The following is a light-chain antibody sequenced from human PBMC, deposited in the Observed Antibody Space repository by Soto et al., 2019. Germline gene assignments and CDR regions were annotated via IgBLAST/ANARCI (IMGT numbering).Light chain of an antibody. CDR1: SSDVGGYNY. V-gene: IGLV2-14*01. CDR2: DVS. CDR3: SSYTTRTTRV. Sequence: QSVLTQPASVSGSPGQSITISCTGTSSDVGGYNYVSWYQQHPGKAPKLMIYDVSNRPSGVSNRFSGSKSGNTASLTISGLPAEDEADYYCSSYTTRTTRVFGGGTKLTVL. J-gene: IGLJ2*01.